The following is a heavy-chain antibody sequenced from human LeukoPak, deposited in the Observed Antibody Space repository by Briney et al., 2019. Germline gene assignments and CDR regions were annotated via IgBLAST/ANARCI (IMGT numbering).Heavy chain of an antibody. CDR1: GFTFSGSA. CDR3: ARVALAGTTWALVTYYFDY. Sequence: GGSLRLSCAASGFTFSGSAMHWVRQASGKGLEWVGRIRSKANSYATAYAASVKGGFTISRDDSKNTAYLQMNSLKTEDTAVYYCARVALAGTTWALVTYYFDYWGQGTLVTVSS. J-gene: IGHJ4*02. CDR2: IRSKANSYAT. V-gene: IGHV3-73*01. D-gene: IGHD1-1*01.